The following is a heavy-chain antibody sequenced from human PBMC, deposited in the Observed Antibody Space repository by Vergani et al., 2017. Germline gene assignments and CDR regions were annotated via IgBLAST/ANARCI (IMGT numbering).Heavy chain of an antibody. D-gene: IGHD3-9*01. CDR1: GYTFSNYY. V-gene: IGHV1-46*03. CDR3: ARGDYGILTGYRY. CDR2: INPSGGHT. J-gene: IGHJ4*02. Sequence: QVQVVPSGAEVKKSGASVKVSCKTSGYTFSNYYMHWVRQAPGQGLELMGIINPSGGHTNYAQKFQGRVTMTRDTSTSTVYMELSSLRSEDTAIYYCARGDYGILTGYRYWGQGTLVTVSA.